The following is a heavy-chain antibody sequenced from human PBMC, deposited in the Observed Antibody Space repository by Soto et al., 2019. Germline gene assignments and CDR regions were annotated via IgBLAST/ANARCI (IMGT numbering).Heavy chain of an antibody. J-gene: IGHJ4*02. D-gene: IGHD3-3*01. CDR3: ARGVTIFGVARANFDY. CDR2: INPSGGST. CDR1: GYTFTSYY. V-gene: IGHV1-46*01. Sequence: GASLKVSCKASGYTFTSYYMHGVRQPPGQGLEWMGIINPSGGSTSYAQKFQGRVTMTRDTSTSTVYMELSSLRSEDTAVYYCARGVTIFGVARANFDYWGQGTLVTVSS.